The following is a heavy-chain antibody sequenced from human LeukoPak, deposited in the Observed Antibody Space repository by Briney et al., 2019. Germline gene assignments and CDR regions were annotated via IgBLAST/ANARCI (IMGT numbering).Heavy chain of an antibody. CDR2: ISWNSDTR. D-gene: IGHD2-15*01. J-gene: IGHJ5*02. Sequence: GGSLRLSCAGSGFTFDDYAMYWVRQAPVKGLEWVSGISWNSDTRGYADSVKGRFTISRDNSKNTLYLQMNSLRAEDTAVYYCAKVSIVVVVDAINWFDPWGQGTLVTVSS. V-gene: IGHV3-9*01. CDR1: GFTFDDYA. CDR3: AKVSIVVVVDAINWFDP.